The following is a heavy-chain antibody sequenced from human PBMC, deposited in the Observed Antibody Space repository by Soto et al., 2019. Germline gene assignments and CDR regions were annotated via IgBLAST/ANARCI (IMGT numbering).Heavy chain of an antibody. V-gene: IGHV3-23*01. Sequence: EVQLLESGGGLAQPGGSLRLSCAASGFTFSTYAMSWVRQAPGKGLEWVSSIVSGGGRTHYADPVKGRFTISRDNSKNTLYLQMNSLRAEDTAVYYCAKGSITIFGAVIIDGMDVWGQGATVTVSS. J-gene: IGHJ6*02. CDR3: AKGSITIFGAVIIDGMDV. CDR2: IVSGGGRT. CDR1: GFTFSTYA. D-gene: IGHD3-3*01.